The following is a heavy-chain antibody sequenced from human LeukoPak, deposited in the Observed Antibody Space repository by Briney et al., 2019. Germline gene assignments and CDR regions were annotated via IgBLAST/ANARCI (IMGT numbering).Heavy chain of an antibody. V-gene: IGHV3-30-3*01. Sequence: PGGSLRLSCAASGFTFSSYAMHWVRQAPGKGLEWVAVISYDGSNKYYADSVKGRFTISRDNSKNTLYLQMNSLRAEDTAVYYCAKDPLGAHAVNWFDPWGQGTLVTVSS. CDR2: ISYDGSNK. J-gene: IGHJ5*02. CDR3: AKDPLGAHAVNWFDP. CDR1: GFTFSSYA. D-gene: IGHD3-10*01.